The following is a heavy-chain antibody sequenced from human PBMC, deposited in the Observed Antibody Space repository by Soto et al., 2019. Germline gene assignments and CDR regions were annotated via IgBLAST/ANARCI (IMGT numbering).Heavy chain of an antibody. Sequence: GSVRLSCAASGFALSSYAMHWVRQAPGKGLEWVAVISYDGSNKYYADSVKGRFTSSRDNSKNTLYLQMNSLRAEDTAVYYCARASWQLLYYFHYWGQGTPVTVSS. V-gene: IGHV3-30-3*01. J-gene: IGHJ4*02. CDR1: GFALSSYA. D-gene: IGHD1-26*01. CDR2: ISYDGSNK. CDR3: ARASWQLLYYFHY.